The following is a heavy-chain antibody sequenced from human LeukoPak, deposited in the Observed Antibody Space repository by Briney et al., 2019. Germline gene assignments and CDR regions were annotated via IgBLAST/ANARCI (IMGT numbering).Heavy chain of an antibody. CDR1: GFTFSSYA. Sequence: PGRSLRLSCAASGFTFSSYAMHWVRQAPGKGLEWVAVISYDGSNKYYADSVKGRFTISRDNSKNTLYLQMNSLRAEDTAVYYCARDLDTAMVTPDYWGQGTLVTVSS. CDR3: ARDLDTAMVTPDY. D-gene: IGHD5-18*01. CDR2: ISYDGSNK. V-gene: IGHV3-30-3*01. J-gene: IGHJ4*02.